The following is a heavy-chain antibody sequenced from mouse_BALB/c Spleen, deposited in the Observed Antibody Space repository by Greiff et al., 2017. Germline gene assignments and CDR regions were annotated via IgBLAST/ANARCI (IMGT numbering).Heavy chain of an antibody. J-gene: IGHJ3*01. CDR1: GFTFSSYA. CDR3: ARGGRSPGAY. CDR2: ISSGGST. V-gene: IGHV5-6-5*01. D-gene: IGHD4-1*01. Sequence: VHLVESGGGLVKPGGSLKLSCAASGFTFSSYAMSWVRQTPEKRLEWVASISSGGSTYYPDSVKGRFTISRDNARNILYLQMSSLRSEDTAMYYCARGGRSPGAYWGQGTLVTVSA.